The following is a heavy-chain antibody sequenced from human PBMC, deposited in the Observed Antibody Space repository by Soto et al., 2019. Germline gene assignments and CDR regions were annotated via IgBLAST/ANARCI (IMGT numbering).Heavy chain of an antibody. D-gene: IGHD4-17*01. CDR3: ARENGDYFDX. V-gene: IGHV3-48*03. J-gene: IGHJ4*02. CDR2: ISSSGSTI. CDR1: GFTFSSYE. Sequence: GGSLRLSFAASGFTFSSYEMNWVRQAPGKGLEWVSYISSSGSTIYYADSVKVRFTISREKAKNSLYLKMNRLRAEETAVYYCARENGDYFDXWGQGTLVTVSX.